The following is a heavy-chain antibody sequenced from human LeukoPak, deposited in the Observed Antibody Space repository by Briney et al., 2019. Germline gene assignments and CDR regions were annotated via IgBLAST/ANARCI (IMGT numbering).Heavy chain of an antibody. J-gene: IGHJ4*02. CDR1: GGSISSYY. D-gene: IGHD3-22*01. CDR2: IYYSGST. Sequence: SETLSLTCTVSGGSISSYYWTWIRQPPGKGLEWIGYIYYSGSTNYSPSLKSRVSISVDRSKNQFSLKLSSVTAADTAVYYCASSYYYDSSGYYWGDYWGQGTLVTVSS. V-gene: IGHV4-59*12. CDR3: ASSYYYDSSGYYWGDY.